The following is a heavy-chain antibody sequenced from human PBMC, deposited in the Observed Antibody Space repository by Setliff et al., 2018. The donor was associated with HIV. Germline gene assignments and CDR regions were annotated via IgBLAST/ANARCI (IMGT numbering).Heavy chain of an antibody. D-gene: IGHD3-10*01. CDR1: GGSINSGHYY. V-gene: IGHV4-31*03. CDR3: ARDRYAGEIDY. J-gene: IGHJ4*02. CDR2: IYYTGST. Sequence: PSETLSLTCTVSGGSINSGHYYWSWIRHYPGKGLEWIGYIYYTGSTYFNPSLKSRVTLSIDTSKNQFSLKLSSVTAADTAVYYCARDRYAGEIDYWGQGTLVTISS.